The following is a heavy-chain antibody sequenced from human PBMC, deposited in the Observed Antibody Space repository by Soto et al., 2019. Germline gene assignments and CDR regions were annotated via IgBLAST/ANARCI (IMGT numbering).Heavy chain of an antibody. D-gene: IGHD2-15*01. CDR1: GGSISSYY. J-gene: IGHJ4*02. CDR3: ARGYCSGGSCYYFDY. CDR2: IYYSGST. Sequence: ETLSLTCTVSGGSISSYYWSWIRQPPGKGLEWIGYIYYSGSTNYNPSLKSRVTISVDTSKNQFSLKLSSVTAADTAVYYCARGYCSGGSCYYFDYWGQGTLVTVSS. V-gene: IGHV4-59*01.